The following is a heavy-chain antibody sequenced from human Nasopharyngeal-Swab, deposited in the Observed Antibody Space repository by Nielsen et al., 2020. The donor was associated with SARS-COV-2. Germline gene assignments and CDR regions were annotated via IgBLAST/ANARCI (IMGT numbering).Heavy chain of an antibody. D-gene: IGHD6-19*01. CDR3: AKDTVIAVAGNFDY. Sequence: GGSLRLSCAASGFTFDDYAMHWVRQAPGQGLEWVSGISWNSGSIGYADSVKGRFTISRDNAKNSLYLQMNSLRAEDTALYYCAKDTVIAVAGNFDYWGQGTLVTVSS. CDR2: ISWNSGSI. J-gene: IGHJ4*02. CDR1: GFTFDDYA. V-gene: IGHV3-9*01.